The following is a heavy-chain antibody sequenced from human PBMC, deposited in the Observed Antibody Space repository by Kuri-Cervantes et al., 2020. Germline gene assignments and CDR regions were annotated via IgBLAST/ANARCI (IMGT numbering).Heavy chain of an antibody. CDR2: ISSSSSYI. CDR1: GFTFSSYS. CDR3: AREYYYDSSGYYGGHYYYGMDV. Sequence: GGSLRLSCAASGFTFSSYSMNWVRQAPGKGLEWVSSISSSSSYIYYADSVKGRFTISRDNAKNPLYLQMNSLRAEDTAVYYCAREYYYDSSGYYGGHYYYGMDVWGQGTTVTVSS. J-gene: IGHJ6*01. V-gene: IGHV3-21*01. D-gene: IGHD3-22*01.